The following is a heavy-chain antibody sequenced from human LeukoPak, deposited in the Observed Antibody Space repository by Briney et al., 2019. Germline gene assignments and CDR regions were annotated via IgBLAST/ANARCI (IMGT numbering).Heavy chain of an antibody. Sequence: GKSLRLSSAASGFTFSNYAMSWVRQAPGKGLEWVSTISGSGGNTYYADSLKGRFTISRDNSKNTLYLQMNSLRAEDTAVYYCARDTRVNAYYYDSSGYYYFGYWGQGTLVTVSS. CDR1: GFTFSNYA. CDR3: ARDTRVNAYYYDSSGYYYFGY. J-gene: IGHJ4*02. CDR2: ISGSGGNT. D-gene: IGHD3-22*01. V-gene: IGHV3-23*01.